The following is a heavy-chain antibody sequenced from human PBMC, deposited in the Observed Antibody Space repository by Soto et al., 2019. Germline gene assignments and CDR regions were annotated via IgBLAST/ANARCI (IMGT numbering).Heavy chain of an antibody. V-gene: IGHV3-48*01. CDR3: ARGGLLWFGELLPYYGMDV. CDR1: GFTFSSYS. CDR2: ISSSSSTI. Sequence: GGSLRLSCAASGFTFSSYSMNWVRQAPGKGLEWVSYISSSSSTIYYADSVKGRFTISRDNAKNSLYLQMNSLRAEDTAVYYCARGGLLWFGELLPYYGMDVWGQGTTVTSP. J-gene: IGHJ6*02. D-gene: IGHD3-10*01.